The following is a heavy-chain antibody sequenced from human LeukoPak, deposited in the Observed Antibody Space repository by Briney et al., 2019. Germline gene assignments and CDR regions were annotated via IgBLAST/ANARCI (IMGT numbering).Heavy chain of an antibody. CDR1: GFSFSSYW. Sequence: GGSLRLSCAASGFSFSSYWMSWVRQAPGKGLEWVANIKQDGNEKYYVDSVKGRFTISRDNAKNSLYLQMNSLRAEDTAVYYCAKDPDSSGWYYYFDYWGQGTLVTVSS. CDR3: AKDPDSSGWYYYFDY. D-gene: IGHD6-19*01. V-gene: IGHV3-7*03. J-gene: IGHJ4*02. CDR2: IKQDGNEK.